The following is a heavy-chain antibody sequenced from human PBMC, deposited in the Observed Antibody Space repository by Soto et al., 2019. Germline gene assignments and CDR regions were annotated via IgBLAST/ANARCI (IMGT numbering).Heavy chain of an antibody. D-gene: IGHD3-16*02. CDR3: ARTYLGYRGYYYYYGMDV. V-gene: IGHV4-34*01. J-gene: IGHJ6*02. Sequence: AEPLSLTCSVSGGSFIVYYWSWIRPTPGKGPEWIGEINHSGSTNYNPSLKSRVTISVDTSKNQFSLKLSSVTAADTAVYYCARTYLGYRGYYYYYGMDVWGQGNTVTVSS. CDR2: INHSGST. CDR1: GGSFIVYY.